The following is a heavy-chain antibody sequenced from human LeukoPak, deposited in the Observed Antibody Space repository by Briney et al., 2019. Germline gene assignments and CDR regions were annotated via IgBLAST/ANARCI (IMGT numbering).Heavy chain of an antibody. V-gene: IGHV3-43*02. Sequence: GGSLRLSCTASGFTFGDYAMHWVRQAPGKGLEWVSLISGDDSSTYYADSVKGRFTISRDNSKNSLYLQMNSLRTEDTALYYCAKDRATLLAGPSFYFDYWGQGTLVTVSS. CDR1: GFTFGDYA. D-gene: IGHD6-19*01. J-gene: IGHJ4*02. CDR3: AKDRATLLAGPSFYFDY. CDR2: ISGDDSST.